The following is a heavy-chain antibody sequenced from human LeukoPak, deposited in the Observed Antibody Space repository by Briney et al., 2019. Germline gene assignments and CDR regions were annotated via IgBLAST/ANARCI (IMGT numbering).Heavy chain of an antibody. D-gene: IGHD6-25*01. Sequence: SVKVSCKASGGTFSSYAISWVRQAPGQGLEWMGGIIPIFGTANYAQKFQGRVTITADKSTSTAYMELSSLRSEDTAVYYCARGPPVAAYYYYYMDVWGKGTTVTISS. J-gene: IGHJ6*03. CDR3: ARGPPVAAYYYYYMDV. V-gene: IGHV1-69*06. CDR1: GGTFSSYA. CDR2: IIPIFGTA.